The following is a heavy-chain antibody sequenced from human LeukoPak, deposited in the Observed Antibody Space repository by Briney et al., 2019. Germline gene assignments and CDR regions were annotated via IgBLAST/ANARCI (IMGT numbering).Heavy chain of an antibody. CDR1: GFSFSTYA. CDR2: MSSGSRYI. CDR3: ARDRPTGASRVFVVQ. J-gene: IGHJ4*02. Sequence: GGSLRLSCTASGFSFSTYAMTWVRQAPGKGLEWISSMSSGSRYIYYADSVRGRFTISRGNTKNSLYLLMNNLRAEDTAIYYCARDRPTGASRVFVVQWGQGTPVTVSS. V-gene: IGHV3-21*06. D-gene: IGHD2-15*01.